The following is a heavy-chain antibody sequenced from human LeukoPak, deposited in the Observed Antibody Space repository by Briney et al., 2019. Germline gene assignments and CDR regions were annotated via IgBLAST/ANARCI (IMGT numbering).Heavy chain of an antibody. D-gene: IGHD3-3*01. Sequence: GGSLRLSCAASGFTVSSNYMSWVRQAPGKGLEWVSVIYSGGSTYYADSVKGRFTISRDNSKNALYLQMNSLRAEDTAVYYCARDYYDRNWFDPWGQGTLVTVSS. V-gene: IGHV3-66*02. J-gene: IGHJ5*02. CDR1: GFTVSSNY. CDR3: ARDYYDRNWFDP. CDR2: IYSGGST.